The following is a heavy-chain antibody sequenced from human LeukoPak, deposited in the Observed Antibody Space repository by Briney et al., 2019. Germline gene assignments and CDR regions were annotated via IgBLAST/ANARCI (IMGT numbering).Heavy chain of an antibody. Sequence: SETLSLTCTVSGGSISSYYWSWIRWPPGKGLEWIGYIYYSGSTNYSPSLKSRLTISVDTSKNQFSLKLSSVTAADTAVYYCARTYGSSGLGYFDLWGRGTLVTVSS. CDR1: GGSISSYY. J-gene: IGHJ2*01. V-gene: IGHV4-59*01. D-gene: IGHD6-13*01. CDR2: IYYSGST. CDR3: ARTYGSSGLGYFDL.